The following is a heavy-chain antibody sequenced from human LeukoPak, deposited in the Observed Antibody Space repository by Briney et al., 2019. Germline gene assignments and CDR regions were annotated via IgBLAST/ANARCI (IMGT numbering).Heavy chain of an antibody. Sequence: GGSLRLSCAASGFTFSSYGMHWVRQAPGKGPEWVAVISDDGSNKYYADSVKGRFTISRDNSKNTLYLQMNSLRAEDTAVYYCAKLPAAGTNYYYGMDVWGQGTTVTVSS. V-gene: IGHV3-30*18. CDR2: ISDDGSNK. CDR1: GFTFSSYG. CDR3: AKLPAAGTNYYYGMDV. J-gene: IGHJ6*02. D-gene: IGHD2-2*01.